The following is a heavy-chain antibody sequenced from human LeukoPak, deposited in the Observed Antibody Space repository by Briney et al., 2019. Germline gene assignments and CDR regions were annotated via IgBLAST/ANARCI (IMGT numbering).Heavy chain of an antibody. D-gene: IGHD3-16*01. J-gene: IGHJ4*02. V-gene: IGHV4-34*01. CDR3: ARGAYIGRTFDY. CDR2: INHSGST. Sequence: SETLSLTCAVYGGSFSGYYWSWIRQPPGKGLEWIGEINHSGSTNYSPSFKSRVTISVDKSNNQFSLDLRSVTAADTAVYYCARGAYIGRTFDYWGQGTLVTVSS. CDR1: GGSFSGYY.